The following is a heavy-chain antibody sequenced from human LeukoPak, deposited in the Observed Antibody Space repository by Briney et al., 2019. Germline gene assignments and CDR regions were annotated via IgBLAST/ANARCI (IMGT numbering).Heavy chain of an antibody. V-gene: IGHV3-23*01. Sequence: GGSLRLSCAASGFTFSSYAMSWVRQAPGKGLEWVSAISGSGGSTYYADSVKGRFTISRDNSKNTLYLQTNSLRAEDTAVYYCAKGKGVVPAAIRGGNWFDPWGQGTLVTVSS. D-gene: IGHD2-2*01. CDR2: ISGSGGST. CDR1: GFTFSSYA. CDR3: AKGKGVVPAAIRGGNWFDP. J-gene: IGHJ5*02.